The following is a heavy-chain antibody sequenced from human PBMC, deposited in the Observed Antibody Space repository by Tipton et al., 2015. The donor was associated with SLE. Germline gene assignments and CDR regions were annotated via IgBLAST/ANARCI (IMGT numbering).Heavy chain of an antibody. D-gene: IGHD5-12*01. CDR2: IGTAGDT. CDR3: ARVGGYGASYDAFDI. CDR1: GFTFSSCD. J-gene: IGHJ3*02. Sequence: SLRLSCAASGFTFSSCDMHWVRQATGKGLEWVSAIGTAGDTYYPGSVKGRFTISRDNAKNSLYLQMNSLRAEDTAVYYCARVGGYGASYDAFDIWGQGTMVTVSS. V-gene: IGHV3-13*04.